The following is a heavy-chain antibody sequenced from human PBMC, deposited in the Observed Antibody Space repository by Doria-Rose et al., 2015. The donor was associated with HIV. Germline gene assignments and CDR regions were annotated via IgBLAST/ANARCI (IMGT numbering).Heavy chain of an antibody. CDR1: GVSLSSPGMG. Sequence: QITLKESGPVLVKPTETLTLTCTVSGVSLSSPGMGVSWIRQPPGKALEWLANIFSEDERSYKTSLKSRLTISRGTSKSQVVLTMTDMDPVDTATYYCARIKSSRWYHKYYFDFWGQGTPVIVSA. CDR2: IFSEDER. J-gene: IGHJ4*02. CDR3: ARIKSSRWYHKYYFDF. V-gene: IGHV2-26*01. D-gene: IGHD6-13*01.